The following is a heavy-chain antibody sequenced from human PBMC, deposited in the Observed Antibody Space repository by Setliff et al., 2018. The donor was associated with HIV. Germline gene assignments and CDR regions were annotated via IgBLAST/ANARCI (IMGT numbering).Heavy chain of an antibody. CDR3: ARENYGSGSLGVFDP. D-gene: IGHD3-10*01. V-gene: IGHV4-39*07. CDR1: GGSISSSSYY. Sequence: SETLSLTCTVSGGSISSSSYYWGWIRQPPGKGLEYIGSIYHSGSTYYNPSLKSRVTISVDTSKNQFSLKLSSVTAADTAVYYCARENYGSGSLGVFDPWGQGTLVTVSS. J-gene: IGHJ5*02. CDR2: IYHSGST.